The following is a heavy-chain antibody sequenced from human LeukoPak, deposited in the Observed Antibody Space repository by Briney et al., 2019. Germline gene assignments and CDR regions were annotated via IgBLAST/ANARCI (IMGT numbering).Heavy chain of an antibody. CDR2: IYYSGST. V-gene: IGHV4-59*01. D-gene: IGHD3-3*01. Sequence: SETLSLTCTVSGGSISSYYWSWIRQPPGKGLEWIGYIYYSGSTNYNPSLKSRVTISVDTSKNQFSLKLSSVTAADTAVYYCASTYYDFWSGYNGVNWFDPWGQGTLVTVSS. CDR1: GGSISSYY. CDR3: ASTYYDFWSGYNGVNWFDP. J-gene: IGHJ5*02.